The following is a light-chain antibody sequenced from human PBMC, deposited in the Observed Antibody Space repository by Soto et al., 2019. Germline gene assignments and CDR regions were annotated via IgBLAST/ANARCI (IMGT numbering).Light chain of an antibody. CDR1: SSNIRSNY. J-gene: IGLJ2*01. Sequence: QSVLTQLPSASGTPGQNVTISFSGNSSNIRSNYVYWYQQLPGTAPPLLIYRNNQRPSGVPDRFSGSKSGSSASLAISGFRSEDEADYYCAAWDDSLSGRVFGGGTKVTVL. V-gene: IGLV1-47*01. CDR3: AAWDDSLSGRV. CDR2: RNN.